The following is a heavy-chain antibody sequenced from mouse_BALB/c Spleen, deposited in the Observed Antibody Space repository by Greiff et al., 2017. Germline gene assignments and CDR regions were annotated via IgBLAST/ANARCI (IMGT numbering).Heavy chain of an antibody. CDR3: ARGSTTVYAMDY. CDR2: ISTYYGDA. Sequence: QVQLQQSGAELVRPGVSVKISCKGSGYTFTDYAMHWVKQSHAKSLEWIGVISTYYGDASYNQKFKGKATMTVDKSSSTAYMELARLTSEDSAIYYCARGSTTVYAMDYWGQGTSVTVSS. D-gene: IGHD1-1*01. J-gene: IGHJ4*01. CDR1: GYTFTDYA. V-gene: IGHV1S137*01.